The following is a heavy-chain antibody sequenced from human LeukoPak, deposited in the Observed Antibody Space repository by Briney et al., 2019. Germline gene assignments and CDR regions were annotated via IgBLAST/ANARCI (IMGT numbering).Heavy chain of an antibody. D-gene: IGHD4-17*01. V-gene: IGHV4-4*07. Sequence: PSETLSLTCTVSGGYIGSYYWSWIRQPAGKGLEWIGRIYTSENTDYNPSLKSRVTMSVDMSTSQFSLRLTSVTAADTAVYYCARERDYGDYSKSFYYIDVWGKGTTVTVSS. CDR3: ARERDYGDYSKSFYYIDV. CDR1: GGYIGSYY. J-gene: IGHJ6*03. CDR2: IYTSENT.